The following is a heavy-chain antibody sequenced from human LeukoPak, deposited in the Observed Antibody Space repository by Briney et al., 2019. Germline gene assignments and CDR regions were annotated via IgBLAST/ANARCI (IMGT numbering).Heavy chain of an antibody. V-gene: IGHV1-18*01. J-gene: IGHJ4*02. CDR3: AGDTSGYESSLVMAPFDC. CDR1: GYTFTSYG. Sequence: GASEKVSCKASGYTFTSYGISWVRQAPGQGLEWMGWISAYNGNTNYAQKLQGRVTMTTDTSTSTAYVELRSLRSDDTAVYYCAGDTSGYESSLVMAPFDCWGQGALVTVCS. CDR2: ISAYNGNT. D-gene: IGHD5-12*01.